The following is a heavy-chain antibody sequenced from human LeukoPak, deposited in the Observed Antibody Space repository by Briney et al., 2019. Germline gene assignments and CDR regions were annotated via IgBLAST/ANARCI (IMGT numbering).Heavy chain of an antibody. D-gene: IGHD2-15*01. Sequence: GASVKVSCKASGGTFSSYAISWVRQAPGQGLEWMGGIIPIFGTTNYAQKFQGRVTITADESTSTVYVELSSLRSEDTAVYYCTTDPDHDIVVVVAASPFDYWGQGTLVTVSS. CDR1: GGTFSSYA. J-gene: IGHJ4*02. V-gene: IGHV1-69*13. CDR2: IIPIFGTT. CDR3: TTDPDHDIVVVVAASPFDY.